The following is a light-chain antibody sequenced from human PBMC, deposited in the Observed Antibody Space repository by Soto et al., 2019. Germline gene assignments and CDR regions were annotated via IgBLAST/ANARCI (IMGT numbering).Light chain of an antibody. J-gene: IGKJ1*01. V-gene: IGKV1-5*03. CDR3: KHYNSSSEA. CDR1: QTISSW. Sequence: DIQMTQAPSTLSGALGERDTITCRASQTISSWFDWYEKKPGKATKIRIYKASPLKRGVPSRFRGSGSGTEFPLPISSLQPDDVAPYYCKHYNSSSEAFGKGTQVDI. CDR2: KAS.